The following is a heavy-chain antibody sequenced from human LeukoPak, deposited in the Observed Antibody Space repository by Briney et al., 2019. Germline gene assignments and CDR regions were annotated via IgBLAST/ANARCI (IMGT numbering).Heavy chain of an antibody. CDR2: ISGSGGST. D-gene: IGHD3-22*01. J-gene: IGHJ4*02. CDR1: GVTLSNYA. Sequence: GGSLRLSCVASGVTLSNYAMSWVRQAPGKGLEWVSAISGSGGSTYYADSVKGRFTISRDNSKNTLYLQMNSLRAEDTAVYYCAKVRYDSSGFQSPYFDYWGQGTLVTVSS. V-gene: IGHV3-23*01. CDR3: AKVRYDSSGFQSPYFDY.